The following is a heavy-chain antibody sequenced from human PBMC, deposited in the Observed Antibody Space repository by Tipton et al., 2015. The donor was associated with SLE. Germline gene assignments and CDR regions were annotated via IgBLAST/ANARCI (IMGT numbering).Heavy chain of an antibody. Sequence: SLRLSCAASGFTFSRYWMSWVRQLPGKGLEWVANINQDGSEKYYVDSVKGRFTISRDNAETSLYLQMNSLRAEDTAVYYCARGQIEFKRIAMVRGIKFLYFFDYWGQGTLVTVSS. V-gene: IGHV3-7*01. CDR2: INQDGSEK. CDR1: GFTFSRYW. D-gene: IGHD3-10*01. CDR3: ARGQIEFKRIAMVRGIKFLYFFDY. J-gene: IGHJ4*02.